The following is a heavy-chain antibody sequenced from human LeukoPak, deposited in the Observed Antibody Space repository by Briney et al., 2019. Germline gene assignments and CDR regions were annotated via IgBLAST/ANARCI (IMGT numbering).Heavy chain of an antibody. J-gene: IGHJ4*02. V-gene: IGHV3-48*02. Sequence: GGSLRLSCAASGFTFSRFGMNWVRQAPGKGLEWISYISSSSSAIYYADSVKGRFTISRDNAKNSLYLQMSSLRDENTAVYYCAQKGGADHWGQGTLVTVSS. CDR3: AQKGGADH. D-gene: IGHD2-15*01. CDR2: ISSSSSAI. CDR1: GFTFSRFG.